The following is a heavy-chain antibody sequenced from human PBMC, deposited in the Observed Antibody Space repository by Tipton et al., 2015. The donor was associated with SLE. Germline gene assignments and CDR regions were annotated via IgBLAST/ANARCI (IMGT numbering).Heavy chain of an antibody. CDR2: IWYDGSNK. V-gene: IGHV3-30*19. D-gene: IGHD3-10*01. J-gene: IGHJ2*01. CDR3: ARDVLRENWYFDL. CDR1: GFTFSSYG. Sequence: SLRLSCAASGFTFSSYGMHWVRQAPGKGLEWVAVIWYDGSNKYYADSVKGRFTISRDNSKNTLYLQMNSLRAEDTAVYYCARDVLRENWYFDLWGRGTLVTVSS.